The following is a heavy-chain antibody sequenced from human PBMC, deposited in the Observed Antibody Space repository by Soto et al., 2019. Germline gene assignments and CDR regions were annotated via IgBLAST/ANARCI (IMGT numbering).Heavy chain of an antibody. D-gene: IGHD2-15*01. CDR2: ISSSSSYI. V-gene: IGHV3-21*01. Sequence: PGGSLRLSCAASGFTFSSYSMNWVRQAPGKGLEWVSSISSSSSYIYYADSVKGRFTISRDNAKNSLYLQMNSLRAEDTAVYYCAREVDRWDAFDIWGQGTMVTVSS. CDR3: AREVDRWDAFDI. CDR1: GFTFSSYS. J-gene: IGHJ3*02.